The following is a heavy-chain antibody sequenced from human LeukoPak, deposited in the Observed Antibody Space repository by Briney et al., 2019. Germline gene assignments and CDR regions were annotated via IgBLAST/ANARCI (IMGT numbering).Heavy chain of an antibody. CDR2: INSDGSST. D-gene: IGHD3-3*01. CDR3: ARDKVTIFGVVILSWFDP. Sequence: PGGSLRLSCAASGFTFSSYWMHWVRQAPGKGLVWVSRINSDGSSTSHADSVKGRFTISRDNAKNTLYLQMNSLRAEDTAVYYCARDKVTIFGVVILSWFDPWGQGTLVTVSS. J-gene: IGHJ5*02. V-gene: IGHV3-74*01. CDR1: GFTFSSYW.